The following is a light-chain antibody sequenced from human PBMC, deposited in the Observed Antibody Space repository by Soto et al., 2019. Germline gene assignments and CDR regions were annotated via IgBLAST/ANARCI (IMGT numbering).Light chain of an antibody. CDR2: GAS. V-gene: IGKV3-20*01. CDR1: QSVRSNY. Sequence: EIVLTQSPGTLFLSPGERATLSCRASQSVRSNYLAWYQQKPGQAPRLLIYGASSMATGIPDRFSGTGSGTDFTLTISRLEPEDFAVYYCQQYGGSPYTFGQETKLEIK. CDR3: QQYGGSPYT. J-gene: IGKJ2*01.